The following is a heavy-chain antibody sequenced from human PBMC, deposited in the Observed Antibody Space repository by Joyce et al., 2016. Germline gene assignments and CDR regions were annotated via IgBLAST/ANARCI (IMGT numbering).Heavy chain of an antibody. Sequence: VQLVQSGPAVTKPGESLEISCRGSQYSFTSYWIVWVGQLPGKGLEWRCMIYPSDSAARYAPSIGGQPTMSVDKSSSTAFLQWNYVTSSDTALYYCARVRGDDYTGLSLDYWGQGTLVTVSS. CDR1: QYSFTSYW. J-gene: IGHJ4*02. D-gene: IGHD4/OR15-4a*01. CDR2: IYPSDSAA. V-gene: IGHV5-51*01. CDR3: ARVRGDDYTGLSLDY.